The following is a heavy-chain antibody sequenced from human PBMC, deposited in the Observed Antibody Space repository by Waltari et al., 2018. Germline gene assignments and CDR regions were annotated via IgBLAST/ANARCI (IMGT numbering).Heavy chain of an antibody. J-gene: IGHJ5*02. CDR3: ARSDRGP. V-gene: IGHV1-8*01. Sequence: QVQLEQSGAEVKKPGASVRVSGKASGYYFTSYEVYGVRQATGQGLEWMGRVNPNNCDTIYAPKFQGRVTMTRDTSMSTAYMELTSLTSEDTGVYFCARSDRGPWGQGTLVTVSS. CDR1: GYYFTSYE. D-gene: IGHD3-22*01. CDR2: VNPNNCDT.